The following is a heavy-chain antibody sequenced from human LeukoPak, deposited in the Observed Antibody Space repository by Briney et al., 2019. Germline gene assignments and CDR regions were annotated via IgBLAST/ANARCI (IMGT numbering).Heavy chain of an antibody. Sequence: SETLSLTCIVSGDPISSSTYYWGWIRQPPGKGLEWIGSISYSGSTYYNPSLKSRVTISVDTSKNQLSLKLSSVTAADTAVYYCAGHTLDGSGNYYDGLDDWGQGTLVTVSS. D-gene: IGHD3-10*01. V-gene: IGHV4-39*01. CDR2: ISYSGST. CDR1: GDPISSSTYY. J-gene: IGHJ4*02. CDR3: AGHTLDGSGNYYDGLDD.